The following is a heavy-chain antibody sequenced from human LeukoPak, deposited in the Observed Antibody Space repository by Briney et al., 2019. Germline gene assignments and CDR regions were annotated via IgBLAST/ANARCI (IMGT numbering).Heavy chain of an antibody. D-gene: IGHD3-10*01. J-gene: IGHJ4*02. Sequence: GGSLRLSCAASGFAFSSYGMHWVRQAPGKGLEWVACVSYDASTKYHADSVKGRFTISRDNSKSTLYLQMNSLRAEDTAVYYCAEDSAYYGHDYWGQGPLVTVSS. V-gene: IGHV3-30*02. CDR1: GFAFSSYG. CDR2: VSYDASTK. CDR3: AEDSAYYGHDY.